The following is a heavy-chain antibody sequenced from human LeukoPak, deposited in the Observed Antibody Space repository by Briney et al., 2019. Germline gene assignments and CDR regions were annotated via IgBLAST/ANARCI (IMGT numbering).Heavy chain of an antibody. D-gene: IGHD2-2*03. CDR3: ARGGWIRSRRAFDI. CDR2: INHSGST. J-gene: IGHJ3*02. CDR1: GGSFSGYY. Sequence: SETLSLTCAVYGGSFSGYYWSWIRQPPGKGLEWIGEINHSGSTNYNPSLKSRVTISVDTSKNQFSLKLSSVTAADTAVYYCARGGWIRSRRAFDIWGQGTMVTVSS. V-gene: IGHV4-34*01.